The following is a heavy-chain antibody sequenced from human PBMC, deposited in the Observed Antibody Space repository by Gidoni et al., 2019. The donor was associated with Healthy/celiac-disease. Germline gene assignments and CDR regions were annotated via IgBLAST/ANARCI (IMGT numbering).Heavy chain of an antibody. CDR1: GLTFTSSA. Sequence: QMQLVQSGPEEKKPGTTVKVYCKASGLTFTSSAVQCVRQARGQRLEWIGWIVVGSGNTNYAQKFQERVTITRDMSTSTAYMELSILRSEDTAVYYCAAVPDGDYSTDVWGKGTTVTVSS. V-gene: IGHV1-58*01. D-gene: IGHD4-17*01. J-gene: IGHJ6*03. CDR3: AAVPDGDYSTDV. CDR2: IVVGSGNT.